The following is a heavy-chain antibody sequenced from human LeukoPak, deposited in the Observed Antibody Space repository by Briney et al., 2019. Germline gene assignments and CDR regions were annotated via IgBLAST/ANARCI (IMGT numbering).Heavy chain of an antibody. CDR2: IIPIFGTA. Sequence: SVKVSCKASGGTFSSYAISWVRQAPGQGLEWMGGIIPIFGTANYAQKFQGRVTIATDESTSTAYMELSSLRSEDTAVYYCARDFHDSSGYYDYWGQGTLVTVSS. CDR3: ARDFHDSSGYYDY. D-gene: IGHD3-22*01. J-gene: IGHJ4*02. V-gene: IGHV1-69*05. CDR1: GGTFSSYA.